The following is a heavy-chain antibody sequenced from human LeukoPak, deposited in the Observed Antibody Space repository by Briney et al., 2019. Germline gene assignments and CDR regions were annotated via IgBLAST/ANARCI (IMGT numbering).Heavy chain of an antibody. D-gene: IGHD3-22*01. J-gene: IGHJ2*01. Sequence: GGSLRLSCAASAFTCSNYWMSWVRQAPGKVLEWVANINQDGSEIYYVDSVKGRFTISRDNAKNSLYLQINSLRAEDTAVYYCARDQGSMIVVRTPNWYFDLWGRGTLVTVSS. V-gene: IGHV3-7*01. CDR3: ARDQGSMIVVRTPNWYFDL. CDR2: INQDGSEI. CDR1: AFTCSNYW.